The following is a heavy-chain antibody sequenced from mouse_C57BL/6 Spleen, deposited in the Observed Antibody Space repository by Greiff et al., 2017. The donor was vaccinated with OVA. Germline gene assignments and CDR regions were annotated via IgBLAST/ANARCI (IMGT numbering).Heavy chain of an antibody. CDR1: GFTFSDYY. Sequence: EVHLVESAGGLVQPGRSMKLSCTASGFTFSDYYMAWVRQVPEKGLEWVANINYDGSSTYYLDSLKSRFIISRDNAKNILYLQMSSLKSEDTATYYCARMVTTRYFDYWGQGTTLTVSS. J-gene: IGHJ2*01. D-gene: IGHD2-2*01. CDR3: ARMVTTRYFDY. CDR2: INYDGSST. V-gene: IGHV5-16*01.